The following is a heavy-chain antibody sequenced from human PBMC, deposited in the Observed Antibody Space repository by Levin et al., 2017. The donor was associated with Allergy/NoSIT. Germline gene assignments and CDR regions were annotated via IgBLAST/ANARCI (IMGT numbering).Heavy chain of an antibody. CDR1: GFTFTTYW. V-gene: IGHV3-7*01. CDR3: ARNWGFDY. CDR2: IKADGGDK. J-gene: IGHJ4*02. Sequence: GGSLRLSCVASGFTFTTYWMIWARQAPGRGLEWVASIKADGGDKYYVDSVKGRFSISRDNAKDSLYLQLNSLRAEDTAVYYCARNWGFDYWGQGTLVTVSS. D-gene: IGHD7-27*01.